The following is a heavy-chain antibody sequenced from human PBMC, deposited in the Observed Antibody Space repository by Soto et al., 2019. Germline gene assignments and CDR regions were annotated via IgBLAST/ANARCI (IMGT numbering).Heavy chain of an antibody. D-gene: IGHD3-3*01. V-gene: IGHV3-30-3*01. CDR1: GFTFSSYA. J-gene: IGHJ3*02. CDR2: ISYDGSNK. Sequence: GGSLRLSCAASGFTFSSYAMHWVRQAPGKGLEWVAVISYDGSNKYYADSVKGRFTISRDNSKNTLYLQMNSLRAEATAVYYCARADTIFGVVIGAFDIWGQGTMVTVSS. CDR3: ARADTIFGVVIGAFDI.